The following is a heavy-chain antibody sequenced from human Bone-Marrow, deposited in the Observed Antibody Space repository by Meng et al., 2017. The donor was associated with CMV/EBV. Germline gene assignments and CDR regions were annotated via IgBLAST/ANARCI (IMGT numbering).Heavy chain of an antibody. D-gene: IGHD1-26*01. CDR2: VYNSGNT. CDR1: GFTFSSYA. Sequence: GESLKISCAASGFTFSSYAMHWVRQAPGKGLEWLSVVYNSGNTHYLDSVKGRFTISRDNSQSTLYLQINNLRPEDTAVYYCASDSGNYCFDYWGQGTLVTVSS. CDR3: ASDSGNYCFDY. V-gene: IGHV3-NL1*01. J-gene: IGHJ4*02.